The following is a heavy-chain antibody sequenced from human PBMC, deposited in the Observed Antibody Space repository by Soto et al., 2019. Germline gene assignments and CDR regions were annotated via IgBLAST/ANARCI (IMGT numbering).Heavy chain of an antibody. Sequence: SETLSLTCAVYGGSFSGYYWSWIRQPPGKGLEWIGEINHRGSANYNPSLKSRVTISVDTSKNQFSLKLSSVTAADTAVYYCARNYCSGGTCYLFVAYWGQGALVTVSS. V-gene: IGHV4-34*01. D-gene: IGHD2-15*01. J-gene: IGHJ4*02. CDR1: GGSFSGYY. CDR2: INHRGSA. CDR3: ARNYCSGGTCYLFVAY.